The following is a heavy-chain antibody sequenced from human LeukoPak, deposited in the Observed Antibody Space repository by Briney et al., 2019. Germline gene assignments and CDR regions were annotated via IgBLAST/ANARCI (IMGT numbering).Heavy chain of an antibody. CDR3: RGVSDGYNRRVY. CDR1: GFTFGSYW. Sequence: GGSLRLSCAASGFTFGSYWMTWVRQAPGKGLEWVANIKQDGSEKYYVDSVKGRFTISRDNAKNSLFLQMNSLRAEDTAVYYCRGVSDGYNRRVYWGQGTLVTVSS. D-gene: IGHD5-24*01. CDR2: IKQDGSEK. V-gene: IGHV3-7*01. J-gene: IGHJ4*02.